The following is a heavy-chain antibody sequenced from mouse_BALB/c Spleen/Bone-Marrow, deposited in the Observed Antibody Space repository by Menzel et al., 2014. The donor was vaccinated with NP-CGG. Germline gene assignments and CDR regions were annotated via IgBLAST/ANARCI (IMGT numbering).Heavy chain of an antibody. CDR3: ARLNYYGNLFV. J-gene: IGHJ1*01. Sequence: EVKLMESGGGLVQSGGSLKLSCAASGIDFSRYWMSWVRQAPGKGLEWIGEINPDSNTINYTPSLKDKFIISRDNAKNTLYLQMSKVRSEDTALYYCARLNYYGNLFVWGAGTTVTVSS. V-gene: IGHV4-1*02. D-gene: IGHD1-1*01. CDR2: INPDSNTI. CDR1: GIDFSRYW.